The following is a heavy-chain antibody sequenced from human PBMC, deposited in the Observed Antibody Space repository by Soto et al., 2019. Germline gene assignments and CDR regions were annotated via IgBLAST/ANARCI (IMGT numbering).Heavy chain of an antibody. Sequence: SETLSLTCTVSGGSISPYYWSWFRQPPGKGLEWIGEIYHSGTTNYNPSLKSRVTISVDKSKNQFSLKLSSVTAADTAVYYCAREEYVVVPGEYYFDYWGLGTLVTVSS. D-gene: IGHD2-2*01. CDR2: IYHSGTT. CDR3: AREEYVVVPGEYYFDY. J-gene: IGHJ4*02. CDR1: GGSISPYY. V-gene: IGHV4-59*12.